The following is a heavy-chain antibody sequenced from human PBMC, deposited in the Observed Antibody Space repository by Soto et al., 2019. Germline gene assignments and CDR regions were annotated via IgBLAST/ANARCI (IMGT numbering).Heavy chain of an antibody. CDR3: ARPEGYCTNGVCGPGGHAFDI. D-gene: IGHD2-8*01. CDR2: IYYTGTT. Sequence: SETLSLTCTVSGGSISTYYWSWIRQPPGKGLEWIGYIYYTGTTNYNPSLKSRLTISVDTSKNQFSLSLSSVTAADTAVYYCARPEGYCTNGVCGPGGHAFDIWGQGTMVTVSS. CDR1: GGSISTYY. J-gene: IGHJ3*02. V-gene: IGHV4-59*01.